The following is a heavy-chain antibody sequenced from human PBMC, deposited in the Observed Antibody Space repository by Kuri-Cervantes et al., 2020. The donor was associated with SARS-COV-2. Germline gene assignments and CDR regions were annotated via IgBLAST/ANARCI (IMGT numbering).Heavy chain of an antibody. V-gene: IGHV4-38-2*02. J-gene: IGHJ3*02. Sequence: SETLSLACTVSGYSISSGYYWGWIRQPPGKGLEWIGSIYHSGSTYYNPSLKSRVTISVDTSKNQFSLKLSPVTAADTAVYYCASKGQLEDAFDIWGQGTMVTVSS. D-gene: IGHD6-6*01. CDR1: GYSISSGYY. CDR2: IYHSGST. CDR3: ASKGQLEDAFDI.